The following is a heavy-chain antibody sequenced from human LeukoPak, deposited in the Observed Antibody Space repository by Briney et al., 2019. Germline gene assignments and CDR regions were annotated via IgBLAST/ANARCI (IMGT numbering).Heavy chain of an antibody. V-gene: IGHV1-8*01. CDR3: ARTGMGGNVWIDS. D-gene: IGHD1-26*01. Sequence: ASAKVSCKASGYTFTNYDINLVRQAIGQGLEWMGWMNPNSGDADYAEKFKGGVTMTRDTSTSTAYMELTSLTSDDTAIFYCARTGMGGNVWIDSWGQGTLVTVSS. CDR2: MNPNSGDA. CDR1: GYTFTNYD. J-gene: IGHJ5*01.